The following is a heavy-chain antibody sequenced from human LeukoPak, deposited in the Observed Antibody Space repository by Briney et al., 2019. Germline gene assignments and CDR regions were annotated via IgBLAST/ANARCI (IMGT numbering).Heavy chain of an antibody. CDR1: GGSISSYY. D-gene: IGHD1-26*01. J-gene: IGHJ4*02. CDR2: IYYSGST. CDR3: ARGCSGSRFNDY. Sequence: PSETLSLTCTVSGGSISSYYWSWIRQPPGKGLEWIGYIYYSGSTNYNPSLKSRVTISVDTSKNQFSLKLSSVTAADTAVYYCARGCSGSRFNDYWGQGTLVTVSS. V-gene: IGHV4-59*01.